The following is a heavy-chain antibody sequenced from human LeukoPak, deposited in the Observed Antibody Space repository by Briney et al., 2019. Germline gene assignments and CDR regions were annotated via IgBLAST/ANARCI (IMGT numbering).Heavy chain of an antibody. CDR1: GGSFSGYY. CDR3: ARGPREAVAGNLLGY. CDR2: INHSGST. V-gene: IGHV4-34*01. D-gene: IGHD6-19*01. Sequence: SETLSLTCAVYGGSFSGYYWSWIRQPPGKGLEWIGEINHSGSTNYNPPLKSRVTISVDTSKNQFSLKLSSVTAADTAVYYCARGPREAVAGNLLGYWGQGTLVTVSS. J-gene: IGHJ4*02.